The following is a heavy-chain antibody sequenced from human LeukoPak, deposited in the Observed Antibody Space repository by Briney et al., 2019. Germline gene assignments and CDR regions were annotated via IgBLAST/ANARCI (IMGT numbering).Heavy chain of an antibody. J-gene: IGHJ1*01. CDR1: GFTFSSYA. V-gene: IGHV3-30*14. CDR3: ARDGAVVAGTAQH. CDR2: ISYDGSNK. Sequence: GRSLRLSCAASGFTFSSYAMHWVRQAPGKRLEWVAVISYDGSNKYYADSVKGRFTISRDTSKNTVYLEMNSLRVEDTAMYYCARDGAVVAGTAQHWGQGALVTVSS. D-gene: IGHD6-19*01.